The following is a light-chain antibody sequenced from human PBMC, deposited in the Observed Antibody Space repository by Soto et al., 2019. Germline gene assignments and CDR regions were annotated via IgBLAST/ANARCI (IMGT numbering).Light chain of an antibody. CDR1: QGIGNA. CDR2: KAS. J-gene: IGKJ1*01. Sequence: AIQMTQSPSSLSASVGDRVTISCRASQGIGNALGWYQQKPGKAPKLLIYKASTLKSGVPSRFSGSGSGTEFTLTISSLQPGDFATYYCQHYNTYPWTFGQGTKVDIK. CDR3: QHYNTYPWT. V-gene: IGKV1-13*02.